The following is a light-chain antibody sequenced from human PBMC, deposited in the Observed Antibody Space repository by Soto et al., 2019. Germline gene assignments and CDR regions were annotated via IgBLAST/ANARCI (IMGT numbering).Light chain of an antibody. J-gene: IGKJ2*01. Sequence: DIQMTQSPSSLSASVGDRGIITCRASQSISSYLNWYQQKPGKAPKLLIYAASSLQSGVPSRFSGSGSGTDFTLTISSLQPEDFATYYCQQSYSTPRTFGQGTKLEIK. CDR1: QSISSY. CDR2: AAS. CDR3: QQSYSTPRT. V-gene: IGKV1-39*01.